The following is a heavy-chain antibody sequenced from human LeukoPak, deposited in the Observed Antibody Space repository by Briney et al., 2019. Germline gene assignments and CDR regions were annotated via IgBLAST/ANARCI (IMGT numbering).Heavy chain of an antibody. Sequence: SETLSLTCAVYGGSFSGYYWSWIRQPPGKGLEWIGEINHSGSTNYNPSLKSRVTIPVDTSKNQFTLKLSSVTDADTAVYYCARGGAEAGDDRNWLDPWGQGTLVTVSS. CDR1: GGSFSGYY. CDR3: ARGGAEAGDDRNWLDP. J-gene: IGHJ5*02. V-gene: IGHV4-34*01. D-gene: IGHD6-13*01. CDR2: INHSGST.